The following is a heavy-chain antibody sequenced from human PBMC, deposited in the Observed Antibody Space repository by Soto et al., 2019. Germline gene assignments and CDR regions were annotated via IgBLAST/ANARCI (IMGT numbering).Heavy chain of an antibody. CDR3: TRDESRDSSARGWFDP. V-gene: IGHV3-21*01. D-gene: IGHD6-13*01. CDR1: GFTFRSFT. Sequence: PXGSLSLSCAASGFTFRSFTMNGVRQAPGKGLEWVSTISSNSAYIYYTDALRGRFTISRDNAKNSLHLQMNSLRAEDTAVYYCTRDESRDSSARGWFDPWGPGTLVTVSS. CDR2: ISSNSAYI. J-gene: IGHJ5*02.